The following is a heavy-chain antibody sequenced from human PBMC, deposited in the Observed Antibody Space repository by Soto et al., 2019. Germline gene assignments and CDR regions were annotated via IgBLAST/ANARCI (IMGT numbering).Heavy chain of an antibody. D-gene: IGHD2-15*01. V-gene: IGHV1-18*01. J-gene: IGHJ4*02. CDR2: ISAYNGNT. CDR3: ARAWYCSDGSYYLDS. CDR1: GYMFTSYG. Sequence: XSVKVSFNASGYMFTSYGISLVRHTPGQGLEWMGWISAYNGNTNYAQSVQGRVTMTTDSSTSIAYMELRSLRSDDTTVYYCARAWYCSDGSYYLDSWGQGTLVTVSS.